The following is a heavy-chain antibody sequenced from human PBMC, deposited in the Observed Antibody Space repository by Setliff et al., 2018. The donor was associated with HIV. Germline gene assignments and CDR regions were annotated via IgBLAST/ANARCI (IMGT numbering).Heavy chain of an antibody. CDR2: IYYSGST. D-gene: IGHD6-13*01. CDR3: ARHRDPPGTSWIYYYYYMDL. V-gene: IGHV4-39*01. CDR1: GGSISSRSPYY. Sequence: SETLSLTCSVSGGSISSRSPYYWGWIRQPPGKGLEWIGSIYYSGSTYYNPSLQSRVTISVDTSKNHVSLRLSSVTAADTGVYYCARHRDPPGTSWIYYYYYMDLWGEGTTVTVSS. J-gene: IGHJ6*03.